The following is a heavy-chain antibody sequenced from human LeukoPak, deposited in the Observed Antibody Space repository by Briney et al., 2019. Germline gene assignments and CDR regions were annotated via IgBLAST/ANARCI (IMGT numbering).Heavy chain of an antibody. CDR2: IWYDGSNK. J-gene: IGHJ6*02. CDR1: GFTFSSYG. Sequence: GGSLRLSCAASGFTFSSYGMHWVRQAPGKGLEWVAVIWYDGSNKYYADSVKGRFTISRDNSKNTLYLQMNSRRAEDTAVYYCAREYSSSWYGYYGMDVWGQGTTVTVSS. D-gene: IGHD6-13*01. CDR3: AREYSSSWYGYYGMDV. V-gene: IGHV3-33*01.